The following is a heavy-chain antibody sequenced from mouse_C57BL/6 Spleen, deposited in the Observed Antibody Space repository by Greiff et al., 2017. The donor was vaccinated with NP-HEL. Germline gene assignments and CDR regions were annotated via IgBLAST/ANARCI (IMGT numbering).Heavy chain of an antibody. V-gene: IGHV1-52*01. Sequence: VKLKQPGAELVRPGSSVKLSCKASGYTFTSYWMHWVKQRPIQGLEWIGNIDPSDSETHYNQKFKDKATLTVDKSSSTAYMQLSSLTSEDSAVYYCARRAYYSNYGCYLDYWGQGTTLTVSS. CDR2: IDPSDSET. J-gene: IGHJ2*01. CDR1: GYTFTSYW. CDR3: ARRAYYSNYGCYLDY. D-gene: IGHD2-5*01.